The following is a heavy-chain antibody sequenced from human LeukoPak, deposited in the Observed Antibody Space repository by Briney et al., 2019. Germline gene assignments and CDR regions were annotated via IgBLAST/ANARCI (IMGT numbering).Heavy chain of an antibody. Sequence: GESLKISCKGSGYSFTSYWIGWVRQVPGKGLEWMGIIYPGDSDTRYSPSFQGQVTISADKYISTAYLQSSSLKASDTAMYYCARHATRSGYYPDAFDIWGQGTMVTVSS. CDR2: IYPGDSDT. CDR3: ARHATRSGYYPDAFDI. D-gene: IGHD3-22*01. V-gene: IGHV5-51*01. CDR1: GYSFTSYW. J-gene: IGHJ3*02.